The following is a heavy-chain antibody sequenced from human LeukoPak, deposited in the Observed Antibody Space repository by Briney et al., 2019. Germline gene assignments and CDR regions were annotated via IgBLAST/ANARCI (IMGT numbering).Heavy chain of an antibody. J-gene: IGHJ4*02. CDR1: GGSISSGSYY. CDR2: IYYSGST. D-gene: IGHD1-14*01. Sequence: SETLSLTCTVSGGSISSGSYYWSWIRQPPGKGLEWIGYIYYSGSTYYNPSLKSRVTISVDTSKNQFSLKLSSVTAADTAVYYCARVGTPGCVDFWGQGTLVTVSS. CDR3: ARVGTPGCVDF. V-gene: IGHV4-30-4*07.